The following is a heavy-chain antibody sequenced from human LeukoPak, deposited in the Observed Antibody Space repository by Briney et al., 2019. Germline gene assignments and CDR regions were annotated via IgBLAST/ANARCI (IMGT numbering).Heavy chain of an antibody. Sequence: PSETLSFTCVVYGGSFSGYYWSCIRQAPGKGLEWIGEISHGGITKYNPSLTSRVTISVDSSKKQLSLNLTSVTAADTAVYYCARGIAVAVDYYCYYMDVWGKGTRVTVSS. D-gene: IGHD6-19*01. J-gene: IGHJ6*03. CDR2: ISHGGIT. V-gene: IGHV4-34*01. CDR3: ARGIAVAVDYYCYYMDV. CDR1: GGSFSGYY.